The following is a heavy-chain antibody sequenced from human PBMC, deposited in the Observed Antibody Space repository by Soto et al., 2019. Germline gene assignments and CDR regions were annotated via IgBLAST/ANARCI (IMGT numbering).Heavy chain of an antibody. CDR2: IYYSGTT. J-gene: IGHJ4*02. Sequence: QVQLQESGPGLMKPSETLSLTCTFSGDSISRRYWSCIRQPPGKGLEYIGYIYYSGTTNSNPSLKSRVTISVAMFKNQLSLKLSSVTAADTAVYYCASGYGPRELDYWGQGTLVTVSS. V-gene: IGHV4-59*11. CDR3: ASGYGPRELDY. D-gene: IGHD5-18*01. CDR1: GDSISRRY.